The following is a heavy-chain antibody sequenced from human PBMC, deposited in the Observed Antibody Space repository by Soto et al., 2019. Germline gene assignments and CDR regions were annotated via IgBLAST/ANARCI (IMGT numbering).Heavy chain of an antibody. V-gene: IGHV3-23*01. CDR3: ATGSGGSSGWPNWYLDF. Sequence: EVQLLESGGGLVQPGGSLRLSCAASGFTFNSYAMSWVRQAPGKGLECVSTISGSGGTTYDADSVKGRFTISRDNSRNTLNLQMNSLRAEDTAVSYCATGSGGSSGWPNWYLDFWGRGTLVTVS. J-gene: IGHJ2*01. D-gene: IGHD6-19*01. CDR2: ISGSGGTT. CDR1: GFTFNSYA.